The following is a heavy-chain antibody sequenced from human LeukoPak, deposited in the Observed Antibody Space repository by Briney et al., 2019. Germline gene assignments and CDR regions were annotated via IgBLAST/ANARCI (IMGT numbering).Heavy chain of an antibody. D-gene: IGHD3-10*01. CDR3: AVPYGSGSG. CDR2: IRYDGSKE. J-gene: IGHJ4*02. V-gene: IGHV3-30*02. CDR1: GFTFSIYS. Sequence: GGSLRLSCAASGFTFSIYSLNWVRQAPGKGLEWVAFIRYDGSKEYYADSVKGRFTISRDNSKNTLYLQMNSLRVEDTAVYYCAVPYGSGSGGGQGTLVTVSS.